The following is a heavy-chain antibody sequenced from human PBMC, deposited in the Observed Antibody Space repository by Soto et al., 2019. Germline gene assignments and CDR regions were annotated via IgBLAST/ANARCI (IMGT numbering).Heavy chain of an antibody. CDR1: GGSISSYY. Sequence: SETLSLTCTVSGGSISSYYWSWIRQPPGKGLEWIGYIYYSGSTNYNPSLKSRITISVDTSKNKFSLKLSSVTAADTALYYCARVVAAISVAFDIWGQGTMVTVSS. V-gene: IGHV4-59*08. CDR2: IYYSGST. J-gene: IGHJ3*02. D-gene: IGHD2-15*01. CDR3: ARVVAAISVAFDI.